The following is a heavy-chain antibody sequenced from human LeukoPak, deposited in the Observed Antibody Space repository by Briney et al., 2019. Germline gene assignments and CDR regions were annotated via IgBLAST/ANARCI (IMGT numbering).Heavy chain of an antibody. CDR2: IKQDGSER. V-gene: IGHV3-7*03. CDR1: GLTFSGFS. CDR3: AAGVGRTDFDY. Sequence: SGGSLRLSCAASGLTFSGFSMSWVRQSPTKGLEWVANIKQDGSERYYVDSVKGRFSISRDNTKGSLFLQLNSLKTEDTAVYYCAAGVGRTDFDYWGQGTLVTVSS. D-gene: IGHD3-10*01. J-gene: IGHJ4*02.